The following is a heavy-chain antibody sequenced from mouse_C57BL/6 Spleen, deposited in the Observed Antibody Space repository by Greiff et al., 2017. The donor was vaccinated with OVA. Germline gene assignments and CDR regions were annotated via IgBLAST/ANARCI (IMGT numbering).Heavy chain of an antibody. CDR3: ARPDY. V-gene: IGHV1-9*01. Sequence: QVQLKESGAELMKPGASVKLSCKATGYTFTGYWIEWVKQRPGHGLEWIGEILPGGSSTNYNEKFKGKATFTAYTSSNTAYMQRSSLAAEESAIYYCARPDYWGQGTTLTVSS. CDR2: ILPGGSST. CDR1: GYTFTGYW. J-gene: IGHJ2*01.